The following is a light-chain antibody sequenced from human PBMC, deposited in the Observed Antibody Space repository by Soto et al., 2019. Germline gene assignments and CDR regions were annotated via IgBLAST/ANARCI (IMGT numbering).Light chain of an antibody. Sequence: EIVMTQSPATLSVSPGEGATLSCRASQTVGSYLAWYQQKPGQAPRLLIYDASNRATGIPARFSGSGSGTDFTLTISSLEPEDFAVYYCQQRSNWPPWTFGQGTKVDNK. CDR2: DAS. CDR1: QTVGSY. CDR3: QQRSNWPPWT. V-gene: IGKV3-11*01. J-gene: IGKJ1*01.